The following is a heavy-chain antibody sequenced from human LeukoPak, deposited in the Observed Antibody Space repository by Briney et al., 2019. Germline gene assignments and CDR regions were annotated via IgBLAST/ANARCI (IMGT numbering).Heavy chain of an antibody. J-gene: IGHJ4*02. CDR2: ISYDGSNK. V-gene: IGHV3-30*04. CDR1: GFTFSSYA. Sequence: PGRSLRLSCAASGFTFSSYAMHWVRQAPGKGLEWVAVISYDGSNKYYADSVKGRFTISRDNSKNTLYLQMNSLRAEDTAVYYCAKDRRQWLESADYWGQGTLVTVSS. D-gene: IGHD6-19*01. CDR3: AKDRRQWLESADY.